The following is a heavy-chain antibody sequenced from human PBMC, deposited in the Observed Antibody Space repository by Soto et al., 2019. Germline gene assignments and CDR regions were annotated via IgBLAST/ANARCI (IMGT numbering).Heavy chain of an antibody. Sequence: XGSLRLSCAASGFTFSSYWMSGVRQAPGKGLEWVANIKQDGSEKYYVDSVKGRFTISRDNAKNSLYLQMNSLRAEDTAVYYCARVGNAYYYYYGMDVWGQGTTVTVSS. CDR3: ARVGNAYYYYYGMDV. V-gene: IGHV3-7*01. J-gene: IGHJ6*02. D-gene: IGHD2-8*01. CDR1: GFTFSSYW. CDR2: IKQDGSEK.